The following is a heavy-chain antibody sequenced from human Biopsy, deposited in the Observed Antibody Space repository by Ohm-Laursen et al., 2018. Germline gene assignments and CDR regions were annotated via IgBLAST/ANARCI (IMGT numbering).Heavy chain of an antibody. CDR1: GGSIGSFF. CDR2: IYYSGST. Sequence: PSETLSLTCTVSGGSIGSFFWSWIRQPPGKGLEWIGYIYYSGSTNYNPSLRSRVTISVDRSKNQFSLELSSVTAADMAVYYCARVGAGAPSIDYFDYWGQGALVTVSS. CDR3: ARVGAGAPSIDYFDY. V-gene: IGHV4-59*01. D-gene: IGHD1-26*01. J-gene: IGHJ4*02.